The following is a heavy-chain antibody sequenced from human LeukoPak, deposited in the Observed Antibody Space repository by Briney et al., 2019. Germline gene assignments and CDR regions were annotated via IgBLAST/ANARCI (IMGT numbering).Heavy chain of an antibody. V-gene: IGHV5-51*01. CDR1: GYSFTSYW. Sequence: GESLKISCKGSGYSFTSYWIGWVRQMPGKGLEWMGIIYPDDSDTRYSPSFQGQVTISADKSISTAYLQWSSLKASAAAMYYCARRFVDGLATVYDYWGQGTLVTVSS. D-gene: IGHD4-11*01. J-gene: IGHJ4*02. CDR3: ARRFVDGLATVYDY. CDR2: IYPDDSDT.